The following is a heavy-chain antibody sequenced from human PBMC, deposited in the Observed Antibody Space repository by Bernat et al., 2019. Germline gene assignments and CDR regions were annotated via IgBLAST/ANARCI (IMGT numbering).Heavy chain of an antibody. CDR1: GFTFSSYA. V-gene: IGHV3-30-3*01. Sequence: QVQLVESGGGVVQPGRSLRLSCAASGFTFSSYAMHWVRQAPGKGLEWVAVISYDGSNKYYAGSVKGRFTISRDNSKNTLYLQMNSLRAEDTAVYYCARVTTSYGAWGQGTLVTVSS. CDR3: ARVTTSYGA. D-gene: IGHD4-17*01. J-gene: IGHJ5*02. CDR2: ISYDGSNK.